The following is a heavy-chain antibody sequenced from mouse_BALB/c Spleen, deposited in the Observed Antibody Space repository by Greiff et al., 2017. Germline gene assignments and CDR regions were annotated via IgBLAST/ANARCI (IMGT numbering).Heavy chain of an antibody. CDR2: IDPANGNT. V-gene: IGHV14-3*02. J-gene: IGHJ4*01. D-gene: IGHD2-1*01. CDR1: GFNIKDTY. CDR3: ARSGGNFLYYAMDY. Sequence: EVQLQQSGAELVKPGASVKLSCTASGFNIKDTYMHWVKQRPEQGLEWIGRIDPANGNTKYDPKFQGKATITADTSSNTAYLQLSSLTSEDTAVYYCARSGGNFLYYAMDYWGQGTSVTVSS.